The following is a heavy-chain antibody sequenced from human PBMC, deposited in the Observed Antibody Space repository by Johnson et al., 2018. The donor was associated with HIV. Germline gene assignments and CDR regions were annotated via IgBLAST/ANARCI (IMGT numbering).Heavy chain of an antibody. CDR3: ASEYYYDSSGYDGGAFDI. D-gene: IGHD3-22*01. CDR2: ISSSGSTI. CDR1: GFTFSDYY. Sequence: VQLLESGGGLVKPGGSLRLSCAASGFTFSDYYMSWIRQAPGKGLEWVSYISSSGSTIYYADSVKGRFSISRDNAKNSLYLQMNSLRAEDTAVYYCASEYYYDSSGYDGGAFDIWGQGTMVTVSS. V-gene: IGHV3-11*04. J-gene: IGHJ3*02.